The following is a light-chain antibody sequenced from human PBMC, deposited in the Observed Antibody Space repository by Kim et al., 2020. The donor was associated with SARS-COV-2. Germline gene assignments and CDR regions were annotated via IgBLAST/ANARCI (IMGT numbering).Light chain of an antibody. CDR1: QSVSSN. V-gene: IGKV3-15*01. J-gene: IGKJ1*01. Sequence: SPGESGAPSCRASQSVSSNLAWYQQKPGQAPRLLIYGASTRATGIPARFSGSGSGTEFTLTISSLQSEDFAVYYCQQYNNWPPWTFGQGTKVDIK. CDR2: GAS. CDR3: QQYNNWPPWT.